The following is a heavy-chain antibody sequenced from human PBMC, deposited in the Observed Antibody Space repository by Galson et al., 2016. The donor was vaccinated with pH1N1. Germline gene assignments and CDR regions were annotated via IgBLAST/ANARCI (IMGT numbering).Heavy chain of an antibody. D-gene: IGHD4/OR15-4a*01. Sequence: LRLSCAGSGFTFSNYWMHWVRQAPGKGLEWVANIKHDGSQKYYVDSVKGRFTISRDNAKNSLYLQMNSLRAEYTAVYYCVRAVGAVEAFWGQGTLVTVSS. V-gene: IGHV3-7*01. CDR3: VRAVGAVEAF. CDR1: GFTFSNYW. CDR2: IKHDGSQK. J-gene: IGHJ4*02.